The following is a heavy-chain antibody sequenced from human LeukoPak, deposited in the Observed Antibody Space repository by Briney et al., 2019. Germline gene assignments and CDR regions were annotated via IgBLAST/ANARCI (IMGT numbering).Heavy chain of an antibody. CDR2: MYYSGSN. D-gene: IGHD1-26*01. CDR1: GDSLSSYY. Sequence: SETLSLPCSVSGDSLSSYYWSWIRQPPGKGLEWIGHMYYSGSNNYNPSLRIRVTMSVDTAKNQFSLKLTSVTAAATAVYHCARRIVGTNWFDTWGQGTLVTVSP. J-gene: IGHJ5*02. CDR3: ARRIVGTNWFDT. V-gene: IGHV4-59*08.